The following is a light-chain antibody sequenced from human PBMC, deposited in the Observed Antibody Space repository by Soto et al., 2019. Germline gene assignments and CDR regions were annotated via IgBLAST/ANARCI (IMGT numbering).Light chain of an antibody. CDR1: SSNIGNNY. J-gene: IGLJ3*02. CDR3: ATWDDSLNGHGV. V-gene: IGLV1-47*01. CDR2: RNN. Sequence: QSVLTQPPSASGTPGQRVTISCSGSSSNIGNNYVHWYQQLPGTAPKLLIYRNNQRPSGVPDRFSGSKSGTSASLGISGLRSEDEADYYCATWDDSLNGHGVFGGGTKVTVL.